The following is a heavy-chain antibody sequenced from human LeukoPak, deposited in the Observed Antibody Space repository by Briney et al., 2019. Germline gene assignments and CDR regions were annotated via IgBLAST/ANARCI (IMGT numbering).Heavy chain of an antibody. J-gene: IGHJ6*04. CDR1: GYTSTSYG. Sequence: ASVKVSCKASGYTSTSYGISWVRQAPGQGLEWMGWISAYNGNTNYAQKLQGRVTMTTDTSTSTAYMELRSLRSDDTAVYYCARDRPRVVVVPAAMLDYYYYGMDVWGKGTTVTVSS. V-gene: IGHV1-18*04. D-gene: IGHD2-2*01. CDR3: ARDRPRVVVVPAAMLDYYYYGMDV. CDR2: ISAYNGNT.